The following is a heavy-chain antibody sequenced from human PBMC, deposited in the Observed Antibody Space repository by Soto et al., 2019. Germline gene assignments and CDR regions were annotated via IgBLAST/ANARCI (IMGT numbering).Heavy chain of an antibody. V-gene: IGHV3-23*01. CDR2: FSVSGGNT. D-gene: IGHD6-19*01. Sequence: GGSLRLSCVASGFTFSSYAMSWVRQAPGKGLEWVSVFSVSGGNTYYADSVKGRFTISRDNSKNTLYLQMNSLRAEDTAVYYCARGGIAVFSLQNNDFDYWGQGTLVTVSS. CDR1: GFTFSSYA. CDR3: ARGGIAVFSLQNNDFDY. J-gene: IGHJ4*02.